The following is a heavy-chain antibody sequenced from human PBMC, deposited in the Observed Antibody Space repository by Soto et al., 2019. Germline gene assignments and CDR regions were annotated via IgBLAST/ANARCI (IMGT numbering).Heavy chain of an antibody. Sequence: GGSLRLSCTASGFTFGDYAMSWFRQAPGKGLEWVGFIRSKAYGGTTEYAASVKGRFTISRDDSKSIAYLQMNSLKTEDTAVYYCTREYNWNDDTYYYYGMDVWGQGTTVTVSS. CDR1: GFTFGDYA. V-gene: IGHV3-49*03. D-gene: IGHD1-20*01. CDR3: TREYNWNDDTYYYYGMDV. CDR2: IRSKAYGGTT. J-gene: IGHJ6*02.